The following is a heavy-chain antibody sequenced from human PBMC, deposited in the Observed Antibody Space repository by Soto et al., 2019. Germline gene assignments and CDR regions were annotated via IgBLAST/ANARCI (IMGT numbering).Heavy chain of an antibody. V-gene: IGHV1-69*13. D-gene: IGHD3-22*01. Sequence: SVKVSCKASGGTSSSYAISWVRQAPGQGLEWKGGIIPIFGTANYAQKFQGRVTITADESTSTAYMELSSLRSEDTAVYYCAIQPSDSRPYYFDYWGQGTLVTVSS. J-gene: IGHJ4*02. CDR3: AIQPSDSRPYYFDY. CDR2: IIPIFGTA. CDR1: GGTSSSYA.